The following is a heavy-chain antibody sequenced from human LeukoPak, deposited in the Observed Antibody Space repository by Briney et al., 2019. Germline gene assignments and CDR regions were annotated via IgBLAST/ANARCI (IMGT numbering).Heavy chain of an antibody. J-gene: IGHJ4*02. CDR3: ARVIVPAAADY. V-gene: IGHV3-53*01. Sequence: RAGGSLRLSCAASGFTVSSNYMSWVRQAPGRGLEWVSVIYSGGSTYYADSVKGRFTISRDNSKNTLYLQMNSLRVEDTAVYYCARVIVPAAADYWGQGTLVPGSS. CDR2: IYSGGST. CDR1: GFTVSSNY. D-gene: IGHD2-2*01.